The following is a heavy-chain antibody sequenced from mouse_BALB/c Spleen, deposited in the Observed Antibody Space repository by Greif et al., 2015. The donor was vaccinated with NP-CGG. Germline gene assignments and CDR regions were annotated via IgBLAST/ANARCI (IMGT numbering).Heavy chain of an antibody. CDR2: IDPENGDT. Sequence: VQLQQSGAELVRSGASVKLSCTASGFNIKDYYMHWVKQRPEQGLEWIGWIDPENGDTEYAPKFQGKATMTADTSSNTAYLQLSSLTSEDTAVYYCNARATATGYYAMDYWGQGTSVTVSS. J-gene: IGHJ4*01. CDR3: NARATATGYYAMDY. V-gene: IGHV14-4*02. CDR1: GFNIKDYY. D-gene: IGHD1-2*01.